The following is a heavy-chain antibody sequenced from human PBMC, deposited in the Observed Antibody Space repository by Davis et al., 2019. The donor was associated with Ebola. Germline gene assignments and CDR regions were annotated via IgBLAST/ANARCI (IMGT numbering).Heavy chain of an antibody. Sequence: ASVKVSCKASGYTFTDYYVHWVRQAPGQGLEWMGWITPKSGATKFAEKFQGRVTMTRDTSISTVYIDLTRLRSDDTAVYFCARVDKSAPAYDYWGQGTLVPVSS. V-gene: IGHV1-2*02. CDR1: GYTFTDYY. CDR2: ITPKSGAT. D-gene: IGHD1-14*01. CDR3: ARVDKSAPAYDY. J-gene: IGHJ4*02.